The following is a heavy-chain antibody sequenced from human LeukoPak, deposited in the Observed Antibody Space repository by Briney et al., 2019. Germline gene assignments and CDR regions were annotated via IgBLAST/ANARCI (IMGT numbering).Heavy chain of an antibody. CDR3: TRVEETATTAAIIRKYSYYYYYMDV. CDR2: IKQDGSEK. J-gene: IGHJ6*03. V-gene: IGHV3-7*01. Sequence: GGSLRLSCAASGFTFSTYRMSWVRQAPGKGLEWVANIKQDGSEKHYVDSVKGRFTISRDNAKSSLYLQMSSLRAEDTAVYYCTRVEETATTAAIIRKYSYYYYYMDVWGKGNTVTVSS. CDR1: GFTFSTYR. D-gene: IGHD4-11*01.